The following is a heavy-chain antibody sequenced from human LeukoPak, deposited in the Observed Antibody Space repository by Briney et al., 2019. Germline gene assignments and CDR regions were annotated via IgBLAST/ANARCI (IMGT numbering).Heavy chain of an antibody. CDR1: GGSISRYY. J-gene: IGHJ4*02. CDR2: IYSSGST. CDR3: AKDPSYSSGWIDY. V-gene: IGHV4-4*07. Sequence: SETLSVTCTVSGGSISRYYWSWIRQPAGNGLEWIGRIYSSGSTNYNPSLKSRVTMSVDTSKNQFSLKLSSVTAADTAVYYCAKDPSYSSGWIDYWGQGTLVTVSS. D-gene: IGHD6-19*01.